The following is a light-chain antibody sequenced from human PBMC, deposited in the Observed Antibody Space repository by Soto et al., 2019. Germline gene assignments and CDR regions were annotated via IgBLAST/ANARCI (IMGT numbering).Light chain of an antibody. V-gene: IGLV1-40*01. CDR2: GNS. CDR1: SSNIGAGYD. Sequence: QAVVTQPPSVSGAPGQRVTISCTGSSSNIGAGYDVHWYQQLPGTAPKLLIYGNSNRPSGVPDRFSGSKSGTSASLAITGLQAEDEADYYCHSYDSSLSGSNWVFGGGTKLTVL. CDR3: HSYDSSLSGSNWV. J-gene: IGLJ3*02.